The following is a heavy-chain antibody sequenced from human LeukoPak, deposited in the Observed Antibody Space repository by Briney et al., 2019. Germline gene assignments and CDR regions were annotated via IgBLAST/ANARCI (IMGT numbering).Heavy chain of an antibody. CDR2: ISSDSSYI. CDR3: ARDPGYFAFYFDY. J-gene: IGHJ4*02. V-gene: IGHV3-21*01. D-gene: IGHD3-9*01. Sequence: PGGSLRLSCAASGFTFSSYSMNWVRQTPGKGLEWVSSISSDSSYIYYADSMKGRFTISRDNAKNSLSLQINSLRAEDTAVYYCARDPGYFAFYFDYWGQGILVTVSS. CDR1: GFTFSSYS.